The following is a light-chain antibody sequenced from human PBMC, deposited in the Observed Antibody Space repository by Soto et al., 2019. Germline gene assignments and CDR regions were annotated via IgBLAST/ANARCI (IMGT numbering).Light chain of an antibody. J-gene: IGKJ1*01. V-gene: IGKV3-20*01. CDR3: QQYGSSPWT. CDR1: QSVSIH. Sequence: ETVMTQSPGTLSVSLGERATLSCRASQSVSIHLAWYQQKPGQAPRLLIYDTSTRATGIPARFSGSGSGTDFTLTITRLEPEDFAVYYCQQYGSSPWTFGQGTKVDIK. CDR2: DTS.